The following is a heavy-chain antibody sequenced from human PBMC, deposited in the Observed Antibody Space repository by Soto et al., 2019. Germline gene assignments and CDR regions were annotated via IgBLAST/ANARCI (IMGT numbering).Heavy chain of an antibody. CDR2: IRSKAYGGTT. D-gene: IGHD1-1*01. CDR1: GFTFGDYA. Sequence: EVQLVESGGGLVKPGRSLRLSCTASGFTFGDYAMSWFRQAPGKGLEWVGFIRSKAYGGTTEYAASVKGRFTISRDDSKSIAYLQMNSLKTEDTAVYYCTREPPNDETVRMNYYYYYGMDVWGQGTTVTVSS. J-gene: IGHJ6*02. V-gene: IGHV3-49*05. CDR3: TREPPNDETVRMNYYYYYGMDV.